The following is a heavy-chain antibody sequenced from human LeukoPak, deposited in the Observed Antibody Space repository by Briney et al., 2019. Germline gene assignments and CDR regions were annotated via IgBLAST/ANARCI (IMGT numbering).Heavy chain of an antibody. J-gene: IGHJ5*02. D-gene: IGHD6-13*01. CDR3: ARVAAAGSFDP. V-gene: IGHV1-2*02. CDR2: INPTSGGT. CDR1: GYTFTDYY. Sequence: GASVKVSCKASGYTFTDYYIHWVRQAPGQGLEWMGWINPTSGGTNYAQKFQGRVTMTRDTSISTAYMELSRLRSDDTAVYYCARVAAAGSFDPWGQGTLVTVSS.